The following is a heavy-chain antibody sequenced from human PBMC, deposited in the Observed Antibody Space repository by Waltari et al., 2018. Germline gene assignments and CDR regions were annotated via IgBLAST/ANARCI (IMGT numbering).Heavy chain of an antibody. D-gene: IGHD1-26*01. V-gene: IGHV3-43*01. CDR1: GFPFDDYA. Sequence: QLVESGGGVVQPGGSLRLTCAGSGFPFDDYAMHWVRQVPGKGLEWVSYISWDGETTYYADSVKGRFTLSRDNSKNSVFLQMNSLRKEDTALYYCAKDFAQYSGSHHWGQGTLVTVSS. CDR3: AKDFAQYSGSHH. CDR2: ISWDGETT. J-gene: IGHJ5*02.